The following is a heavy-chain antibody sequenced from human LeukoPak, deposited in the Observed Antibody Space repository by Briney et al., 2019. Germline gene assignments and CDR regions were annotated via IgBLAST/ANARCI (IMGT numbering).Heavy chain of an antibody. Sequence: ASVKVSCKASGYTFTGYYMHWVRQAPGRGLEWMGRINPNSGGTNYAQKFQGRVTMTRDTSISTAYMELSRLRSDDTAVYYCARKAGYNDFYYYSYYMDVWGKGTTVTVSS. CDR2: INPNSGGT. CDR3: ARKAGYNDFYYYSYYMDV. D-gene: IGHD5-24*01. J-gene: IGHJ6*03. V-gene: IGHV1-2*06. CDR1: GYTFTGYY.